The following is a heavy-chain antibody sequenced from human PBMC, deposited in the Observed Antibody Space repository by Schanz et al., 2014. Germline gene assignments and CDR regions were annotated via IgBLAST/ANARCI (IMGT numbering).Heavy chain of an antibody. CDR3: YSTTWGMDV. J-gene: IGHJ6*02. V-gene: IGHV3-30*02. D-gene: IGHD2-2*01. CDR1: GFTFRTYG. Sequence: QVQLVESGGGVVQPGGSLRLSCAASGFTFRTYGMHWVRQAPGKGLEGVAFIRNDGSKKFYADSVKGRFNISRDNSKNTLYLQMEQRTPEDTALYYCYSTTWGMDVWGQGTTVNAS. CDR2: IRNDGSKK.